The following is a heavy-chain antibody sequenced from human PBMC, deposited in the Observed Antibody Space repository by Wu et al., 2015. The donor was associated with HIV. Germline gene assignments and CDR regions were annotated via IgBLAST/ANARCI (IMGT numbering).Heavy chain of an antibody. Sequence: QVQLVQSGAEVKKPGSSVKVSCKASGGTFSSYAISWVRQAPGQGLEWMGGIIPIFGTANYAQKFQGRVTITADESTSTAYMELSSLRSEDTAVYYCAIAEYNWNDHVDSWFDPVGPGNPGHRLL. CDR1: GGTFSSYA. J-gene: IGHJ5*02. CDR2: IIPIFGTA. D-gene: IGHD1-20*01. V-gene: IGHV1-69*12. CDR3: AIAEYNWNDHVDSWFDP.